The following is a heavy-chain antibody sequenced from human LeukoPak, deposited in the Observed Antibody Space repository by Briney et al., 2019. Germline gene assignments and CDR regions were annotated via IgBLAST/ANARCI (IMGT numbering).Heavy chain of an antibody. CDR2: IYHSGST. V-gene: IGHV4-38-2*02. CDR3: ARDQGEDIVVVVAASGEGSSGQFDY. CDR1: GYSISSGYY. J-gene: IGHJ4*02. D-gene: IGHD2-15*01. Sequence: PSETLSLTCTVSGYSISSGYYWGWIRQPPGRGLEWIGSIYHSGSTYYNPSLKSRVTISVDTSKNQFSLKLSSVTAADTAVYYCARDQGEDIVVVVAASGEGSSGQFDYWGQGTLVTVSS.